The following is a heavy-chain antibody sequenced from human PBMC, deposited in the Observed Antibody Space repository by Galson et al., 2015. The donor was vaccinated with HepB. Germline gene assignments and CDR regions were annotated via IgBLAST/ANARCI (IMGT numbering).Heavy chain of an antibody. D-gene: IGHD5-24*01. J-gene: IGHJ5*02. CDR1: GFTFSSYS. Sequence: SLRLSCAASGFTFSSYSMNWVRQAPGKGLEWVASISSSSSYKYYADSVKGRFTISRDNAKNSLYLQMNSLRAEDTDVYYCARDTQEMATPNRFDPWGQGSLVTVSS. CDR2: ISSSSSYK. CDR3: ARDTQEMATPNRFDP. V-gene: IGHV3-21*01.